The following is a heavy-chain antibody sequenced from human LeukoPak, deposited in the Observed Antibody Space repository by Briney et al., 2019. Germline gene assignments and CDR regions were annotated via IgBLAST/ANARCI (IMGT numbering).Heavy chain of an antibody. D-gene: IGHD5-24*01. V-gene: IGHV3-74*01. J-gene: IGHJ3*02. Sequence: GGSLRLSCAASELTFSSYWMHWVRQAPGKGLIWVSRINSDGSSTSYADSVKGRFTISRDNAKYTLYLQMNGLRAEDTAVYYCAREPRRDGFSYYASFDIWGQGTMVTVSS. CDR3: AREPRRDGFSYYASFDI. CDR1: ELTFSSYW. CDR2: INSDGSST.